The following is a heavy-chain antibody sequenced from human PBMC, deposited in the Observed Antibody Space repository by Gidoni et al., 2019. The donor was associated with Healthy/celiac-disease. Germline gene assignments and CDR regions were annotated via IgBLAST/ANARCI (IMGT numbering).Heavy chain of an antibody. V-gene: IGHV3-21*01. J-gene: IGHJ4*02. CDR2: ISSSSSYI. D-gene: IGHD4-17*01. CDR1: GFTFSSYS. CDR3: ARDRGRSRALFDY. Sequence: EVQLVESGGGLVKPGGSLRLSCAASGFTFSSYSMNWVRQAPGKGLEWVSSISSSSSYIYYADSVKGRFTISRDNAKNSLYLQMNSLRAEDTAVYYCARDRGRSRALFDYWGQGTLVTVSS.